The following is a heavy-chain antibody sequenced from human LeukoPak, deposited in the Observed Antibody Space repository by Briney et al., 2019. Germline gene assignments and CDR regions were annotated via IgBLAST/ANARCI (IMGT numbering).Heavy chain of an antibody. CDR2: IYYSGYT. Sequence: PSETLSLTCTVYGGSISSHYWSWIRQPPGMGLEWIGYIYYSGYTNYNPSLKSRVTISVDTSKNQFSLKLSSVTAADTAVYYCARRVGARRGNFDYWGQGTLVTVSS. D-gene: IGHD1-26*01. CDR1: GGSISSHY. J-gene: IGHJ4*02. CDR3: ARRVGARRGNFDY. V-gene: IGHV4-59*08.